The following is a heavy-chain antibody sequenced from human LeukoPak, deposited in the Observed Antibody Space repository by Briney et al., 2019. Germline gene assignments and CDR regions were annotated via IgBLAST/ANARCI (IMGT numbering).Heavy chain of an antibody. CDR3: ARTWGFSNIRFDY. V-gene: IGHV4-59*08. J-gene: IGHJ4*02. Sequence: PSETLSLTCIVSGGSINGSYWSWVRQPPGKGLEWIGFIYYSGSTNYNPSLKSRVTISVDTSKNQFSLKLSSVTAADTAVYYCARTWGFSNIRFDYWGQGTLVTVSS. CDR2: IYYSGST. CDR1: GGSINGSY. D-gene: IGHD6-13*01.